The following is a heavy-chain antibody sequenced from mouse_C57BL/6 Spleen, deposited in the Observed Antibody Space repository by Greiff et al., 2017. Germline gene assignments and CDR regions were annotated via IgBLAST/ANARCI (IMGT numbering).Heavy chain of an antibody. CDR3: TNGRGTDIDY. J-gene: IGHJ2*01. CDR1: GYTFTDYE. V-gene: IGHV1-15*01. CDR2: IDPETGGT. Sequence: QVQLQQSGAELVRPGASVTLSCKASGYTFTDYEMHWVKQTPVHGLEWIGAIDPETGGTAYNQKFKGKAILTEDKSSSTAYMELSSLTSEDSAVYYCTNGRGTDIDYWGQGTTLTVSS. D-gene: IGHD1-1*01.